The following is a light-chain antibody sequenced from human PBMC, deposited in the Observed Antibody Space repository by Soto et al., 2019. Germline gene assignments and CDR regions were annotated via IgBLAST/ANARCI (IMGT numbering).Light chain of an antibody. CDR1: ISDIGGNS. Sequence: QSVLPHPPSVSTAPGQNFTISFSGSISDIGGNSVSWYQQLPGTAPKLIIYDDNKRPSGIPDRSSGSKSGTSATLAITGFQTGDEADYYCGSWDSSMSAYVFGTGTKVPVL. CDR2: DDN. V-gene: IGLV1-51*01. CDR3: GSWDSSMSAYV. J-gene: IGLJ1*01.